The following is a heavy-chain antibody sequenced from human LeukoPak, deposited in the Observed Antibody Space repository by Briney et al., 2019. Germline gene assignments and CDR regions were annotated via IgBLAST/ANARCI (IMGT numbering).Heavy chain of an antibody. Sequence: GGSLRLSCAASGFTFSNYAVSWVRQAPGKGLEWVSAISGRGDNTYYADSVKGRFTISRDNSKNTLYLQMNSLRAEDTAVYYCAKVGKTENYYGSGRFSYYYYMDVWGKGTTVTISS. J-gene: IGHJ6*03. CDR2: ISGRGDNT. D-gene: IGHD3-10*01. CDR1: GFTFSNYA. CDR3: AKVGKTENYYGSGRFSYYYYMDV. V-gene: IGHV3-23*01.